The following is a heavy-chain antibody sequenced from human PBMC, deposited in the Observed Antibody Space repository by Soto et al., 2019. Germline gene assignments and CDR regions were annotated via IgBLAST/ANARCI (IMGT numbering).Heavy chain of an antibody. CDR3: ARDSSGFDY. D-gene: IGHD6-19*01. CDR1: GFTFSSYG. Sequence: QVQLVESGGGVVQPGRSLRLSCAASGFTFSSYGMHWVRQAPGKGLEWVAVISYDGSNKYYADSVKGRFTISRDNSKNTLYLQMNSLRAXDTXVYYCARDSSGFDYWGQGTLVTVSS. V-gene: IGHV3-30*03. J-gene: IGHJ4*02. CDR2: ISYDGSNK.